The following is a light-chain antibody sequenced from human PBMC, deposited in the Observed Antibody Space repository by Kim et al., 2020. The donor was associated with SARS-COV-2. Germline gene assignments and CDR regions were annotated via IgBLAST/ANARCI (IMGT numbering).Light chain of an antibody. CDR3: AAWDDSLNGWV. V-gene: IGLV1-44*01. Sequence: GQRVTRSYSGSRSNNGSTTVHWYQLLPGTAPNLLIYNYNERPSGVPDRFSGSRSGTSASLAISGLQSEDEADYYCAAWDDSLNGWVFGGGTQLTVL. J-gene: IGLJ3*02. CDR1: RSNNGSTT. CDR2: NYN.